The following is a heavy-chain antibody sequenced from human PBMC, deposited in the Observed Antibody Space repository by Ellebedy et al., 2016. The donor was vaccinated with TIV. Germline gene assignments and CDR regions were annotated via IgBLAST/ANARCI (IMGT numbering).Heavy chain of an antibody. Sequence: SETLSLXXTVSGGSISGYYWSWIRQPPGKGLEWIGEINHSGSTNYNPSLKSRVTISVDKSKNQFSLKLSSVTAADTAVYYCATSPRRGFDPWGQGTLVTVSS. CDR1: GGSISGYY. CDR3: ATSPRRGFDP. V-gene: IGHV4-34*01. D-gene: IGHD6-6*01. J-gene: IGHJ5*02. CDR2: INHSGST.